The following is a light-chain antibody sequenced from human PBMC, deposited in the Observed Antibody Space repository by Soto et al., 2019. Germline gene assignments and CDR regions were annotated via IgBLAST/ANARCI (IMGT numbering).Light chain of an antibody. CDR2: DVS. J-gene: IGLJ3*02. CDR3: SSYTSSSTRV. V-gene: IGLV2-14*01. CDR1: SSDVGDYNY. Sequence: QSVLTQPASVSGSPGQSITISCTGTSSDVGDYNYVSWYQQHPGKAPKLMIYDVSNRPSGVSNRFFGSKSGNTASLTISGLQAEDEADYYCSSYTSSSTRVFGGGTQLTVL.